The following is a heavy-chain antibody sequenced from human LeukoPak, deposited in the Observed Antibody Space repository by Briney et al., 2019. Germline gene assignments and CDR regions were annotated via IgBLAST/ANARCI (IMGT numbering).Heavy chain of an antibody. Sequence: SETLSLTCTVSGGSIRSYYWSWIRQPPGKGLEWIGYIYYSGSTKYNPSLKSRVTVSVDTSKNQLSLKLISVTAADTAVYYCARTHVGSAPDYWGQGTLVTVSS. D-gene: IGHD3-10*01. CDR2: IYYSGST. CDR3: ARTHVGSAPDY. CDR1: GGSIRSYY. V-gene: IGHV4-59*08. J-gene: IGHJ4*02.